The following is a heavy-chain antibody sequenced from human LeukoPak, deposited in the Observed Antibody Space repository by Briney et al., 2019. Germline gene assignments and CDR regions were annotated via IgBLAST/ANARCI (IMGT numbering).Heavy chain of an antibody. CDR3: ARDRDDFWSGYYI. J-gene: IGHJ4*02. D-gene: IGHD3-3*01. V-gene: IGHV4-59*01. CDR2: IYYSGST. CDR1: GGSISSYY. Sequence: SETLSLTCTVSGGSISSYYWSWIRQPPGKGLEWIGYIYYSGSTNYNPSLKSRVTISVDTSKNQFSLKLSSVTAADTAVYYCARDRDDFWSGYYIWGQGTLVTVSS.